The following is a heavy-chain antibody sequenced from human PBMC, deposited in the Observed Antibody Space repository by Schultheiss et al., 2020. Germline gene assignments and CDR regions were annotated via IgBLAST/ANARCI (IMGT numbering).Heavy chain of an antibody. D-gene: IGHD7-27*01. CDR2: ISRNSGSSM. J-gene: IGHJ5*02. CDR1: GFTFDDYA. V-gene: IGHV3-9*01. Sequence: GGSLRLSCATSGFTFDDYAMHWVRQAPGKGLEWVSGISRNSGSSMNYADSVKGRFTISRDNTKNSLYLQMNSLRAEDTAVYYCARAERTGGGPWGQGTLVTVSS. CDR3: ARAERTGGGP.